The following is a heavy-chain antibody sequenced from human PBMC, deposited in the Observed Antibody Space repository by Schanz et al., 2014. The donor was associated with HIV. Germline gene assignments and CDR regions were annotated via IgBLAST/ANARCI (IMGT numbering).Heavy chain of an antibody. CDR3: ANEEVPNDY. Sequence: QVQLVESGGGVVQPGRSLRLSCAASGFTFSDYYMGWIRQAPGKGLEWISYISISGRTISYADSVKGRFTISRDNSKNTVYLQMNTLRAEDTAVYYCANEEVPNDYWGQGTLVTVSS. CDR1: GFTFSDYY. J-gene: IGHJ4*02. V-gene: IGHV3-11*01. CDR2: ISISGRTI.